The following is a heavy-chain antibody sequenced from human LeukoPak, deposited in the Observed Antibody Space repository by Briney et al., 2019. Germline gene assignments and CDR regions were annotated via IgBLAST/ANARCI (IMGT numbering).Heavy chain of an antibody. V-gene: IGHV3-30*18. Sequence: PGGSLRLSCAASGFTLSTCGMHWVRQAPGKGLEWVAMISHDGNSKQYADFAKGRFTISRDNSKNTLYLEMNSLRTEDTAVYHCAKDLYHNGWYNYFDPWGQEPWSPSPQ. CDR2: ISHDGNSK. CDR1: GFTLSTCG. D-gene: IGHD6-19*01. J-gene: IGHJ5*02. CDR3: AKDLYHNGWYNYFDP.